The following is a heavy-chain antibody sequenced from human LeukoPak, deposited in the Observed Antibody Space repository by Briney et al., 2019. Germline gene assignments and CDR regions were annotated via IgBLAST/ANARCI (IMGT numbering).Heavy chain of an antibody. Sequence: AGTLRLSCAASGFTFTNSWMAWVRQAPGKWLEWVANIKQDGSTKHYADSLKGRFTISRDNPKNSLYLQMNNLRADDTAVYYCTRDTDGSLDYWGQGILVTVAS. CDR1: GFTFTNSW. V-gene: IGHV3-7*01. J-gene: IGHJ4*02. D-gene: IGHD1-26*01. CDR3: TRDTDGSLDY. CDR2: IKQDGSTK.